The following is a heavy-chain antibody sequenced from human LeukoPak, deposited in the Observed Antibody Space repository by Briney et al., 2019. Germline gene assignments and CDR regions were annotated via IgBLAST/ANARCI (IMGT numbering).Heavy chain of an antibody. CDR1: GGSISSYY. D-gene: IGHD3-9*01. J-gene: IGHJ3*02. CDR3: ARRQYDVLTGSIYDVFDI. CDR2: IFYSGNTT. Sequence: SETLSLTCTVSGGSISSYYWNWIRQPPVKGREWIGYIFYSGNTTNSNPSLKSRVTISVDTSKNQFSLKLNSVTAADTAVYYCARRQYDVLTGSIYDVFDIWGQGTMVTVSS. V-gene: IGHV4-59*08.